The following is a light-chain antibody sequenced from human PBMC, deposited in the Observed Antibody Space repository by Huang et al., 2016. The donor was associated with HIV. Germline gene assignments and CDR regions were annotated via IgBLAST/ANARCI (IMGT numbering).Light chain of an antibody. V-gene: IGKV1-17*03. CDR1: QGVSNY. CDR3: LQHNSYPRA. J-gene: IGKJ1*01. Sequence: DIQMTQSPSAMSASVGDRVTITCRASQGVSNYLAWFQQKPGKVPKRLVYGASSLESGDPSRFRGSGSGTEFTLTISCLQPEDFATYYCLQHNSYPRAFGQGTKVEIK. CDR2: GAS.